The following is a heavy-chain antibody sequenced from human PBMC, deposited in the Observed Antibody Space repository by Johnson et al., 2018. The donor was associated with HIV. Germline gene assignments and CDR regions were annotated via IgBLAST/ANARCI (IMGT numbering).Heavy chain of an antibody. D-gene: IGHD1-14*01. CDR3: AKGGSLTQDAPFDI. V-gene: IGHV3-30*02. CDR2: IRYDGSNK. CDR1: GFRFSTYA. J-gene: IGHJ3*02. Sequence: QVQLVESGGGVVQPGRSPRLSCAASGFRFSTYALHWVRQVPGKGLEWVAFIRYDGSNKYYADSVKGRFTISRDNSKNTLYLQMNSLRAEDTAVYYCAKGGSLTQDAPFDIWGQGTMVTVSS.